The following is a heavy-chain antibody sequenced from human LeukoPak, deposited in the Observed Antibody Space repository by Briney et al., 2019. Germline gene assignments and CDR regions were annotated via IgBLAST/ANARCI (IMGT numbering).Heavy chain of an antibody. Sequence: GGSLRLSCAASGFTFSSYAMSWVRQAPGKGLEWVSAISGSGGSTYYADSVKGRFTISRDNSKNTLYLQMNSLTAEDTAVYYCAKGGYCSGGSCYSELDYWGQGTLVTVSS. J-gene: IGHJ4*02. V-gene: IGHV3-23*01. D-gene: IGHD2-15*01. CDR3: AKGGYCSGGSCYSELDY. CDR1: GFTFSSYA. CDR2: ISGSGGST.